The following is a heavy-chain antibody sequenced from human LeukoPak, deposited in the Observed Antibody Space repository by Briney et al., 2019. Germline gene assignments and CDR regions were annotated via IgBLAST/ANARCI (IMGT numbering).Heavy chain of an antibody. CDR2: ISGSGGST. V-gene: IGHV3-23*01. D-gene: IGHD4-17*01. Sequence: GGSLRLSCAASGFTFSSYAMSWVRQAPGKGLEWVSAISGSGGSTYYADSVKGRFTISRDNSKNTLYLQMNSLRAEDTAVYYCAKDEITVTRYYYYYMDVWGKGTTVTVSS. CDR3: AKDEITVTRYYYYYMDV. CDR1: GFTFSSYA. J-gene: IGHJ6*03.